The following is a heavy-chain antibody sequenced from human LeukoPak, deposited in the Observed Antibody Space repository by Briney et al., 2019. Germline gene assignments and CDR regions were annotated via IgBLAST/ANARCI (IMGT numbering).Heavy chain of an antibody. CDR2: IKQDGSEK. CDR3: ARVPGVTRYFDY. CDR1: GFTFSSYE. V-gene: IGHV3-7*01. D-gene: IGHD2-8*01. J-gene: IGHJ4*02. Sequence: GGSLRLSCAASGFTFSSYEMNWVRQAPGKGLEWVASIKQDGSEKYYADSVKGRFTISRENAKISLYLQMNSLRAEDTAVYYCARVPGVTRYFDYWGQGNLVTVSS.